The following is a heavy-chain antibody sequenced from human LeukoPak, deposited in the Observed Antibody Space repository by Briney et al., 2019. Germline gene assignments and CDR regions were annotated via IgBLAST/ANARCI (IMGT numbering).Heavy chain of an antibody. CDR2: IYPGDSDT. V-gene: IGHV5-51*01. Sequence: LGESLKISCKGSGYSFTSYWIGWVRQMPGKGLEWMGIIYPGDSDTRYNPSFQGQVTISADKSISTAYLQWSSLKASDTAMYYCARVNSGSYWVGAFDIWGQGTMVTVSS. D-gene: IGHD1-26*01. CDR3: ARVNSGSYWVGAFDI. J-gene: IGHJ3*02. CDR1: GYSFTSYW.